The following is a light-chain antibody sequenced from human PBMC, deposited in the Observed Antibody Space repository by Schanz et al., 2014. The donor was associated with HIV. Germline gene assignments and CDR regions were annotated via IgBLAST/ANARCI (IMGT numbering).Light chain of an antibody. V-gene: IGKV1-5*03. Sequence: IQMTQSPSTVSASVGDRVTITCRASQTIGRFLAWYQQKPGSAPVLLIYQASTLETGVPSRFSGSGSGTQFTLTISGLQPDDFVTYYCQQCVTYPYTFGQGTRLDVK. CDR1: QTIGRF. CDR2: QAS. CDR3: QQCVTYPYT. J-gene: IGKJ2*01.